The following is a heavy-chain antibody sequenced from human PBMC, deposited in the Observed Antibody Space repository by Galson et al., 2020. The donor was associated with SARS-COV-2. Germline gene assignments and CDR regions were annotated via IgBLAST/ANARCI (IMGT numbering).Heavy chain of an antibody. D-gene: IGHD3-3*01. CDR1: GGSISSGPYY. V-gene: IGHV4-61*02. Sequence: SETLSLTCTVSGGSISSGPYYWSWVRQPAGKGLEWIGRIYKNGNTDYNPSLGGQVTMSVDTSKNQFSLKLSSVTAADTAVYYCARGNSPCVTIVGVIIGTCGMDVWGQGTTVTVSS. J-gene: IGHJ6*02. CDR3: ARGNSPCVTIVGVIIGTCGMDV. CDR2: IYKNGNT.